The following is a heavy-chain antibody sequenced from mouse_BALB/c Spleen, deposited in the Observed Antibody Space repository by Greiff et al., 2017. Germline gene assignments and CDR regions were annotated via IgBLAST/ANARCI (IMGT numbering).Heavy chain of an antibody. CDR2: INSNGGST. Sequence: EVKLVESGGGLVQPGGSLKLSCAASGFTFSSYGMSWVRQTPDKRLELVATINSNGGSTYYTDRVKGRFTISRDNAKNTLYLQMSSLKSEDTAMYYCARGIKAYWGQGTLVTVSA. D-gene: IGHD1-3*01. V-gene: IGHV5-6-3*01. CDR3: ARGIKAY. CDR1: GFTFSSYG. J-gene: IGHJ3*01.